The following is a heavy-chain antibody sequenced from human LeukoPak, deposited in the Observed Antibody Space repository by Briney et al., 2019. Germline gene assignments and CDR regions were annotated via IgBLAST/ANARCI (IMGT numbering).Heavy chain of an antibody. V-gene: IGHV3-53*01. CDR3: ARVSRCTAGSCFSGDRSWFDP. CDR1: GFTVSTNY. J-gene: IGHJ5*02. CDR2: IYSGGSI. Sequence: GGSLRLSCAASGFTVSTNYMTWVRQTPGKGLEWVSLIYSGGSIYYAASVKGRFTISRDHSKNTLYLQMSSLRAEDTAVYYCARVSRCTAGSCFSGDRSWFDPWGQGTLVTVSS. D-gene: IGHD2-15*01.